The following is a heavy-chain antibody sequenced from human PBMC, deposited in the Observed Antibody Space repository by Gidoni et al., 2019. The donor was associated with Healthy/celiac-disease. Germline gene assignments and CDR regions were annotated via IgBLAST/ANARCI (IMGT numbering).Heavy chain of an antibody. V-gene: IGHV3-23*01. Sequence: EVQLLESGGGLVQPGGSLRLSCAASGFPFSSYAMSWVRQAPGKGLEWVSAISGSGGSTYYADSVKGRFTISRDNSKNTLYLQMNSLRAEDTAVYYCAKRGGDSSSWYPIDYWGQGTLVTVSS. J-gene: IGHJ4*02. CDR2: ISGSGGST. D-gene: IGHD6-13*01. CDR3: AKRGGDSSSWYPIDY. CDR1: GFPFSSYA.